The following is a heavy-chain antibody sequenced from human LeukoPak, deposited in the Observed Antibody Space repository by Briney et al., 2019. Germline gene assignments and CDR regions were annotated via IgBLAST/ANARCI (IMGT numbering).Heavy chain of an antibody. D-gene: IGHD6-13*01. CDR2: IYTSGST. J-gene: IGHJ5*02. Sequence: SETLSLTCTVSGGSISSGSYYWSWIRQPAGKGLEWIGRIYTSGSTNYNPSLKSRVTISVDTSKNQFSLKLSSVTAADTAVYYCARGVGSSWYLNWFDPWGQGTLVTVSS. CDR3: ARGVGSSWYLNWFDP. V-gene: IGHV4-61*02. CDR1: GGSISSGSYY.